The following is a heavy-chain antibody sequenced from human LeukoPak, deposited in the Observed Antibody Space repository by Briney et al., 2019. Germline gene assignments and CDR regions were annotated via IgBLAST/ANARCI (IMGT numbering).Heavy chain of an antibody. J-gene: IGHJ4*02. Sequence: GASVKVSYKASGYTFTSYGISWVRQAPGQGLEWMVRISAYNGNTNYAQKLQGRVTMTTDTSTSTAYMELRSLRSDDTAVHYCARELQWASMGSYYFDYWGQGTLVTVSS. CDR3: ARELQWASMGSYYFDY. CDR1: GYTFTSYG. V-gene: IGHV1-18*01. D-gene: IGHD6-19*01. CDR2: ISAYNGNT.